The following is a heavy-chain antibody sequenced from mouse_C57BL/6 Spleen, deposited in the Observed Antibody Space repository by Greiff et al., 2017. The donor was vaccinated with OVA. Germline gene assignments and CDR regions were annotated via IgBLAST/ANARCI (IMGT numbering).Heavy chain of an antibody. Sequence: EVQVVESGEGLVKPGGSLKLSCAASGFTFSSYAMSWVRQTPEKRLEWVAYISSGGDYIYYADTVKGRFTISRDNARNTLYLQMSSLKSEDTAMYYGTRDGTTVVGYFDVWGTGTTVTVSS. V-gene: IGHV5-9-1*02. CDR2: ISSGGDYI. D-gene: IGHD1-1*01. CDR3: TRDGTTVVGYFDV. CDR1: GFTFSSYA. J-gene: IGHJ1*03.